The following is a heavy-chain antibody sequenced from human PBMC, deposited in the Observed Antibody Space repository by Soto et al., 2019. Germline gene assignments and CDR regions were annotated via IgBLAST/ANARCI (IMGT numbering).Heavy chain of an antibody. CDR1: GFTFSSYA. Sequence: GGSLRLSCAASGFTFSSYAMHWVRQAPGKGLEYVSAISSNGGSTYYANSVKGRFTISRDNSKNTLYLQMGSLRAEDMAVYYCARDQEYDFWSGYPPHPLDYWGQGTLVTVSS. J-gene: IGHJ4*02. V-gene: IGHV3-64*01. CDR3: ARDQEYDFWSGYPPHPLDY. D-gene: IGHD3-3*01. CDR2: ISSNGGST.